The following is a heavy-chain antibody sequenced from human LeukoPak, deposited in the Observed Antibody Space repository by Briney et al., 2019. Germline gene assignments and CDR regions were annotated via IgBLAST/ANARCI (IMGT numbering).Heavy chain of an antibody. CDR1: GYTFTYYY. Sequence: ASVKVSCKASGYTFTYYYMHWVRQAPGQGLEWMGWISPYNGNTRYVQKLQGRVTMTTDTSTSTAYMELRSLRFDDTAVYYCARAGSGSGWYFDYWGQGTLVTVSS. CDR2: ISPYNGNT. D-gene: IGHD6-19*01. CDR3: ARAGSGSGWYFDY. V-gene: IGHV1-18*04. J-gene: IGHJ4*02.